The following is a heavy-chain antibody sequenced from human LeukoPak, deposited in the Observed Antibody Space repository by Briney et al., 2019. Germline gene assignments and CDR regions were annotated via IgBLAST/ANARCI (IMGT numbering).Heavy chain of an antibody. V-gene: IGHV1-69*05. CDR2: IIPIFGTA. D-gene: IGHD3-9*01. J-gene: IGHJ4*02. CDR3: ARDLSSRLRYFDERLDY. Sequence: ASVKVSCKASGGTFSSYAISWVRQAPGQGLEWMGRIIPIFGTANYAQKFQGRVTITTDESTSTAYMELSSLRSEDTAVYYCARDLSSRLRYFDERLDYWGQGTLVTASS. CDR1: GGTFSSYA.